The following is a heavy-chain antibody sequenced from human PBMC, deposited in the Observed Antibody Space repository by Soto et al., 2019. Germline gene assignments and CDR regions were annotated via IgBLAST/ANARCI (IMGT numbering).Heavy chain of an antibody. D-gene: IGHD3-3*01. CDR2: IYYSGTT. CDR3: ARDSGRMYYDTWSGYDYGMDV. V-gene: IGHV4-59*01. Sequence: PSETLSLTCSVSGGSLSRNYWSWVRQPPGKGLEWIGYIYYSGTTNYNPSLKSRVTISVDTSKNQFSLKLTSVTAADTAVYFCARDSGRMYYDTWSGYDYGMDVWGQGTTVTVSS. J-gene: IGHJ6*02. CDR1: GGSLSRNY.